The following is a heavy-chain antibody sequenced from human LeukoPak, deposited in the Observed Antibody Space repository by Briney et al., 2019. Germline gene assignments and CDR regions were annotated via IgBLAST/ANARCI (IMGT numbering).Heavy chain of an antibody. CDR2: IYNAVSS. CDR3: ARDWGYCSGTSCHVFDY. D-gene: IGHD2-2*01. CDR1: GFTVSSNY. Sequence: PGGSLRLSCAASGFTVSSNYMSWVRQAPGKGLEWVSFIYNAVSSYYADSVKGRFTISRDNSKNTVYLQMNRLRPEDTAVYYCARDWGYCSGTSCHVFDYWGQGTLVTVSS. J-gene: IGHJ4*02. V-gene: IGHV3-53*01.